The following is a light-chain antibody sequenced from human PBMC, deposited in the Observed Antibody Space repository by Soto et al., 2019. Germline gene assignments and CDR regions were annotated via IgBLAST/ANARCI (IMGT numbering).Light chain of an antibody. J-gene: IGKJ5*01. CDR3: QQYTSSPPT. CDR2: GAS. Sequence: EIVMTQSPGTLSLSPGERATLSCTASQSISSDLAWYQQKAGQAPRILIYGASSRDTGIPDSFSGIGSWTDCTLTISRLEPEDVAVDYGQQYTSSPPTFGQGTRLEIK. CDR1: QSISSD. V-gene: IGKV3-20*01.